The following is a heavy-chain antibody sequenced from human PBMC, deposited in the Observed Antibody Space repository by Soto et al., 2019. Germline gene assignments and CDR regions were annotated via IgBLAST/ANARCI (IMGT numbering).Heavy chain of an antibody. CDR1: GFTFSSYA. Sequence: PGGSLRLSCAASGFTFSSYAMHWVRQAPGKGLEWVAVISYDGSNKYYADSVKGRFTISRDNSKNTLYLQMNSLRAEDTAVYYCARGGYCSGGSCPDRAFDIWGQGTMVTVSS. CDR3: ARGGYCSGGSCPDRAFDI. CDR2: ISYDGSNK. V-gene: IGHV3-30-3*01. J-gene: IGHJ3*02. D-gene: IGHD2-15*01.